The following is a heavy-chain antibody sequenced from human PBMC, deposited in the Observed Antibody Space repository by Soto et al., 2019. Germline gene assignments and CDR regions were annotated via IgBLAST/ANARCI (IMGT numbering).Heavy chain of an antibody. V-gene: IGHV1-18*01. CDR3: ARGDSPVHFDY. J-gene: IGHJ4*02. CDR2: VNGYNGNT. CDR1: GYTYSDCG. D-gene: IGHD4-4*01. Sequence: QIQLVQSGAEMKKPGASVTVSCKASGYTYSDCGIAWVRQRTGQGLEFMGWVNGYNGNTNYAQKFRGRVSMTTDTSTTTASMELRRLTSDDTAIYYCARGDSPVHFDYWGQGTQVTVSS.